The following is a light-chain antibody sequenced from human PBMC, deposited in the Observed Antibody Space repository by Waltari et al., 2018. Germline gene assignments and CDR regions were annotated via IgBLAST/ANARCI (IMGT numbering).Light chain of an antibody. CDR1: QSVKNN. Sequence: DIQMTQSPSTLSASVGDRITITCRTSQSVKNNLAWYQQKPGKAPKVLIHKASRLEGGVPSRFSGSRYGTEFTLTISTLQPDDFATYYGQAYDSLPVTFGVGPRVEIK. V-gene: IGKV1-5*03. CDR2: KAS. J-gene: IGKJ4*01. CDR3: QAYDSLPVT.